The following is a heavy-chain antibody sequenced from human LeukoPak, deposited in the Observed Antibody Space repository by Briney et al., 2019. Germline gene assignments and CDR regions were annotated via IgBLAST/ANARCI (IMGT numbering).Heavy chain of an antibody. Sequence: GSLRLSCTVSGSSISSYYWSWIRQPPGKRLEWIGYIFLSGSTKYNPSLQSRVTISIDTSKSQFSLRLNSVTAADTAVYYCARTEYYFDHWGRGTLVTVSS. V-gene: IGHV4-59*01. D-gene: IGHD3-10*01. CDR3: ARTEYYFDH. CDR2: IFLSGST. CDR1: GSSISSYY. J-gene: IGHJ4*02.